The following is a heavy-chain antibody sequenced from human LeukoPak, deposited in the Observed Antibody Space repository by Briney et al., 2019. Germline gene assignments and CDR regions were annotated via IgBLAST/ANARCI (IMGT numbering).Heavy chain of an antibody. J-gene: IGHJ4*02. CDR1: GGSISSYY. CDR2: IYHSGST. Sequence: SETLSLTCTVSGGSISSYYWSWIRQPPGKGLEWIWEIYHSGSTNYNPSLKSRVTISVDQSKNQFSLKLSSVTAADTAVYYCARVEYSGYYGSGSYDYWGQGTLVTVSS. D-gene: IGHD3-10*01. CDR3: ARVEYSGYYGSGSYDY. V-gene: IGHV4-59*12.